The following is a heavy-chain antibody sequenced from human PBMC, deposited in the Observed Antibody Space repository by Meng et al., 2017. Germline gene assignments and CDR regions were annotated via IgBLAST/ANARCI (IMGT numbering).Heavy chain of an antibody. CDR1: GGTFSSYT. Sequence: SVKVSCKASGGTFSSYTISWVRQAPGQGLEWMGRIIPILCIANYAQKFQGRVTITAEKATSTAYMELSSLRSEDTAVYYWATDYYGSGRSHGYWGQGTLVTGYS. CDR3: ATDYYGSGRSHGY. CDR2: IIPILCIA. V-gene: IGHV1-69*02. D-gene: IGHD3-10*01. J-gene: IGHJ4*02.